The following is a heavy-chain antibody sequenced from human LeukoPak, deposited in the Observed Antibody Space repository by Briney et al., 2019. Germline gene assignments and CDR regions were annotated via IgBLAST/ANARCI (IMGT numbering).Heavy chain of an antibody. CDR3: ARGFGSSWFDY. CDR1: GYTFTVNY. J-gene: IGHJ4*02. Sequence: ASVKVSCKASGYTFTVNYIHWVRQAPGQGLEWIGWINPNGGGTNYAQKFQGWVTMTRDTSISTLYMELSRLKSDDTAVYYCARGFGSSWFDYWGQGTLVTVSS. CDR2: INPNGGGT. D-gene: IGHD6-13*01. V-gene: IGHV1-2*04.